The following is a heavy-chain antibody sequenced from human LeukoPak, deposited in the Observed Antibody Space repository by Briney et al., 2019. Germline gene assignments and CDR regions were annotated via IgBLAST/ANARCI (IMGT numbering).Heavy chain of an antibody. CDR3: AKEIYGDSTGGRFQQ. J-gene: IGHJ1*01. Sequence: PGRSLRLSCAASRFTFSSYAMSWVRQAPGKGLEWVSVISGGGGSTYYADSVKGRFTISRDNSKNTLYLQMNSLRAEDTAVYYCAKEIYGDSTGGRFQQWGQGTLVTVSS. CDR1: RFTFSSYA. D-gene: IGHD4-17*01. CDR2: ISGGGGST. V-gene: IGHV3-23*01.